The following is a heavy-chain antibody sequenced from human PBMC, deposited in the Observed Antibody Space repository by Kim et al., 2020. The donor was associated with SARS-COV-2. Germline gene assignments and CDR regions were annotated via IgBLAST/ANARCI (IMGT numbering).Heavy chain of an antibody. Sequence: GGSLRLSCEAPGFTFSSYWMTWARQAPGKGLEWVANIKQDGSEKYYVDSVKGRFTISRDNAKNSMYLQMNSLRDEDTAVYYCVRYSSHAFDLWGQGTVVTVSS. J-gene: IGHJ3*01. D-gene: IGHD4-4*01. CDR1: GFTFSSYW. CDR2: IKQDGSEK. CDR3: VRYSSHAFDL. V-gene: IGHV3-7*01.